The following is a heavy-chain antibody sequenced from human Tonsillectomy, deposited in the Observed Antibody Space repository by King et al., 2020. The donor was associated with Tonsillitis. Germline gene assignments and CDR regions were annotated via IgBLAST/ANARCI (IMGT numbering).Heavy chain of an antibody. V-gene: IGHV1-18*01. Sequence: VQLVQSGAEEKKPGASVNVSCKASGYTFTSYGISWVRQAPGRGLEWMGWITAYNGNTNYEQKVQVRVTMTTDTSTTTAYMDLRSLTSDDTVVYYCARVIAAAGGYYYSMDVWGQGTTVTVSS. CDR2: ITAYNGNT. CDR3: ARVIAAAGGYYYSMDV. CDR1: GYTFTSYG. J-gene: IGHJ6*02. D-gene: IGHD6-13*01.